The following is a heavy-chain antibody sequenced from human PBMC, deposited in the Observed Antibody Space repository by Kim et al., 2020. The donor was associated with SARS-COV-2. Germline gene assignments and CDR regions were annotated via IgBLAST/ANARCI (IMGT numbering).Heavy chain of an antibody. V-gene: IGHV4-31*03. Sequence: SETLSLTCTVSGGSISSGGYYWSWIRQHPGKGLEWIGYIYYSGSTYYNPSLKSRVTISVDTSKNQFSLKLSSVTAADTAVYYCARDTVVPAADTYYYYGMDVWGQGTTVTVSS. CDR3: ARDTVVPAADTYYYYGMDV. CDR2: IYYSGST. CDR1: GGSISSGGYY. J-gene: IGHJ6*02. D-gene: IGHD2-2*01.